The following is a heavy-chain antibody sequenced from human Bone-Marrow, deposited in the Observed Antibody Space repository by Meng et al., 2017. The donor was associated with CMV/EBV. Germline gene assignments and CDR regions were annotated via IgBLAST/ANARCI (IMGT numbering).Heavy chain of an antibody. Sequence: QVQLVQPGAAMTMPVPSLTVSCTTSAFTFSDYYIHWVRQAPGQGLEWMGWVNSNNDATNYPRKFQGRVTMIRATSISSAHMELSRLMADDTVVYYCVSSSGWSLFDYWGQGTLVTVSS. CDR3: VSSSGWSLFDY. CDR2: VNSNNDAT. CDR1: AFTFSDYY. J-gene: IGHJ4*02. V-gene: IGHV1-2*02. D-gene: IGHD6-19*01.